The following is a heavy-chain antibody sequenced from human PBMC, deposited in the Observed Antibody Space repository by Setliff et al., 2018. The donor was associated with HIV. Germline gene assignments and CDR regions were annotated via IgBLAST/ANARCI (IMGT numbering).Heavy chain of an antibody. Sequence: SETLSLTCTVSGASIDRFFWSWIRQPPGKGLEWIGNVFFSGVATYNPSLKSRVTVSIQTSRSQFSLTLRFVTAADTAVYYCARGNTISEVVTTNWLDPWGQGTLVTVSS. J-gene: IGHJ5*02. CDR3: ARGNTISEVVTTNWLDP. CDR2: VFFSGVA. CDR1: GASIDRFF. D-gene: IGHD3-3*01. V-gene: IGHV4-59*01.